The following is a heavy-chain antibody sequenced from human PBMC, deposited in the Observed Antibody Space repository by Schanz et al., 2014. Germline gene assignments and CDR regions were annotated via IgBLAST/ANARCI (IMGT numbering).Heavy chain of an antibody. Sequence: VQLEQSGAEVKKPGSSVKVSCKASGGTFSSFGINWVRQAPGQGLEWMGRIIPILGIANYAQKFQGRVTITADKSTFTAYMDVSSLRSEDTAVYYCASSGAGYSSSWDFDYGGQGTLVTVSS. J-gene: IGHJ4*02. D-gene: IGHD6-13*01. CDR1: GGTFSSFG. V-gene: IGHV1-69*02. CDR3: ASSGAGYSSSWDFDY. CDR2: IIPILGIA.